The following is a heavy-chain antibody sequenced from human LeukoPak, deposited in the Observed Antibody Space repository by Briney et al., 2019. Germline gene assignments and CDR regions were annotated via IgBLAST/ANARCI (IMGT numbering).Heavy chain of an antibody. CDR1: GGSFSGYY. D-gene: IGHD3-22*01. Sequence: SETLSLTCAVYGGSFSGYYWSWIRQHPGKGLEWIGYIYYSGATYYNPSLQSRLTISIDTSKNQFSLKLSSVTAADTAVYYCARDSGGYSLVDYWGQGTLVTVSS. CDR2: IYYSGAT. J-gene: IGHJ4*02. CDR3: ARDSGGYSLVDY. V-gene: IGHV4-31*11.